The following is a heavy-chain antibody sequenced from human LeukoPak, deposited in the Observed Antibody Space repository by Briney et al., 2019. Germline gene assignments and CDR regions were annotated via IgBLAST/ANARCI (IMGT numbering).Heavy chain of an antibody. D-gene: IGHD5-24*01. CDR1: GGSFSGYY. CDR3: AREVSDGYNR. CDR2: INHSGST. Sequence: SETLSLTCAVYGGSFSGYYWSWIRQPPGKGLEWIGEINHSGSTNYNPSLKSRVTISVDTSKNQFSLKLSSVTAADTAVYYCAREVSDGYNRWGQGTLVTVSS. J-gene: IGHJ4*02. V-gene: IGHV4-34*01.